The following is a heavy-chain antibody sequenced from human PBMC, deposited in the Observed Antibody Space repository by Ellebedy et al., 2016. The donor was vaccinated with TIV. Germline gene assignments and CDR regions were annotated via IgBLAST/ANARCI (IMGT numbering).Heavy chain of an antibody. Sequence: GESLKISXAASGFTFNNYHMIWVRQAPGKGLEWISYISSSSRTIYYADSVKGRFTISRDNAENSLYLQMNSLRAEETAVYFCARVWQDYSGADYWGQGTLVTVSS. CDR3: ARVWQDYSGADY. V-gene: IGHV3-48*01. CDR1: GFTFNNYH. J-gene: IGHJ4*02. D-gene: IGHD1-26*01. CDR2: ISSSSRTI.